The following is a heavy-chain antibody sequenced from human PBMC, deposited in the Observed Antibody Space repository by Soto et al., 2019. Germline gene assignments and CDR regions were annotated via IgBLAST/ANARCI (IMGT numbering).Heavy chain of an antibody. D-gene: IGHD3-3*01. Sequence: PGGSLRLSCAASGFTFSSYGMHWVRQAPGKGLEWVAVISYDGSNKYYADSVKGRFTISRDNSKNTLYLQMNSLRAEDTAVYYCAKYRDRRFLEWLRIWDPLDYWGQGTLVTVSS. CDR2: ISYDGSNK. CDR1: GFTFSSYG. CDR3: AKYRDRRFLEWLRIWDPLDY. J-gene: IGHJ4*02. V-gene: IGHV3-30*18.